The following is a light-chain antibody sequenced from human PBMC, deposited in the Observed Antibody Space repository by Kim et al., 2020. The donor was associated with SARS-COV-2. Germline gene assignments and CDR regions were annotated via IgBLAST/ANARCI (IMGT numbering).Light chain of an antibody. CDR1: ESVTSGF. CDR3: QQYGSSPYT. J-gene: IGKJ2*01. V-gene: IGKV3-20*01. CDR2: GAS. Sequence: LSPGESVTLSCSASESVTSGFLAWYQVKTGQAPRLLIYGASSRAPGIPGRCRGTESGTDFSLTISRLEPEDFAVYFCQQYGSSPYTFGQGTKLEIK.